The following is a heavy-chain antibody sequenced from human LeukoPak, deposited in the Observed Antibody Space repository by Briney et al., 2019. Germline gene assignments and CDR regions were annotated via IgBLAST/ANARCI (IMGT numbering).Heavy chain of an antibody. CDR3: ARDPEFGFARYFDWLLPAYYYYGMDV. J-gene: IGHJ6*02. V-gene: IGHV3-30*04. CDR1: GFTFSSYA. D-gene: IGHD3-9*01. Sequence: GGSLRLSCAASGFTFSSYAMHWVRQAPGKGLEWVAVISYDGSNKYYADSVKGRFTISRDNSKNTLYLQMNSLRAEDTAVYYCARDPEFGFARYFDWLLPAYYYYGMDVWGQGTTVTVSS. CDR2: ISYDGSNK.